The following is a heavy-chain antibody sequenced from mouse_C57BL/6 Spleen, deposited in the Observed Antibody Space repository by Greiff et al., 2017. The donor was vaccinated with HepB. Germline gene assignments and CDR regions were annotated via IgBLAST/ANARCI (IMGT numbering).Heavy chain of an antibody. D-gene: IGHD2-4*01. Sequence: EVQLQESGGGLVKPGGSLKLSCAASGFTFSDYGMHWVRQAPEKGLEWVAYISSGSSTIYYADTVKGRFTISRDNAKNTLFLQMTSLRSEDTAMYYCARRDDYGAMDYWGQGTSVTVSS. CDR1: GFTFSDYG. V-gene: IGHV5-17*01. J-gene: IGHJ4*01. CDR3: ARRDDYGAMDY. CDR2: ISSGSSTI.